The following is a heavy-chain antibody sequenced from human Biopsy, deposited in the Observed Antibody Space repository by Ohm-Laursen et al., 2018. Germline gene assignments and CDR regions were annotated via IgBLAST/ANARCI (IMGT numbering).Heavy chain of an antibody. CDR2: INHSGRT. V-gene: IGHV4-34*01. CDR3: VRGVDYYDPYHYYALDV. D-gene: IGHD3-22*01. Sequence: TLSLTCAVYGESFNGYSWSRIRQTPGKGLEWIGEINHSGRTNYNPSLKSRVTISVDTSKNQFSLKVRSVTAADTAVYYCVRGVDYYDPYHYYALDVWGQGTPVTVSS. J-gene: IGHJ6*02. CDR1: GESFNGYS.